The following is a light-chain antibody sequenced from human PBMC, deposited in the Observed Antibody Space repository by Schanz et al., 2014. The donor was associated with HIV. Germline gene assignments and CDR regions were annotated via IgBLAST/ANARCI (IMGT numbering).Light chain of an antibody. CDR3: FSYADSNNYV. Sequence: QSVLTQPRSVSGSPGQSVTISCTGTSSDVGGYNYVSWYHQHPGKAPKLIIYEVIKRPSGVPDRFSGSKSGNTASLTVSGLQAVDEGDYYCFSYADSNNYVFGTGTKLTVL. J-gene: IGLJ1*01. CDR2: EVI. V-gene: IGLV2-11*01. CDR1: SSDVGGYNY.